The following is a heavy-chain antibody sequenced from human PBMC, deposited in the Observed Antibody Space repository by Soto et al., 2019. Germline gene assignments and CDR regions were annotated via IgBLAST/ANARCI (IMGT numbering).Heavy chain of an antibody. V-gene: IGHV1-69*06. CDR2: IIPIFGTA. D-gene: IGHD2-2*02. CDR3: ARPAAIQYYYYGMDV. CDR1: GGTFSSYA. J-gene: IGHJ6*02. Sequence: GASVKVSCKASGGTFSSYAISWVRQAPGQGLEWMGGIIPIFGTANYAQKFQGRVTITADKSTSTAYMELSSLRSEDTAVYYCARPAAIQYYYYGMDVWGQGTTVPVSS.